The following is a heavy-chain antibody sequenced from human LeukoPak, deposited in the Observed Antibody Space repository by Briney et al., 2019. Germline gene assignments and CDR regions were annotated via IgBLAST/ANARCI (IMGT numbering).Heavy chain of an antibody. CDR2: INSDGSST. Sequence: GGSLRLSCTASGFTFSSYWMHWVRQAPGKGLVWVSRINSDGSSTSYADSVKGRFTISRDNAKNTLYLQMNSLRAEDTAVYYCARDRGSGWYYFDYWGQGTLVTVSS. CDR3: ARDRGSGWYYFDY. V-gene: IGHV3-74*01. CDR1: GFTFSSYW. J-gene: IGHJ4*02. D-gene: IGHD6-19*01.